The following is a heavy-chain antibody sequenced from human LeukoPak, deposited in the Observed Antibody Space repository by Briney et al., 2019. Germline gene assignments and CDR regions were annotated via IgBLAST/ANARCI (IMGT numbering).Heavy chain of an antibody. CDR2: TSGSSSYI. J-gene: IGHJ4*02. CDR3: AREKGAFDY. Sequence: GGSLRLSCAASGFTFSSYAMSWVRQAPGKGLEWVSSTSGSSSYIYYADSVKGRFTISRDNAKNSLFLQMNSLRAEDTAVYYCAREKGAFDYWGQGTLVTVSS. CDR1: GFTFSSYA. D-gene: IGHD1-26*01. V-gene: IGHV3-21*01.